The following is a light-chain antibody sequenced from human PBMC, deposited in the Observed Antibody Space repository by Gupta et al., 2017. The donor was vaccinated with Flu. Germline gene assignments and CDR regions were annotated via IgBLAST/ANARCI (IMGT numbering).Light chain of an antibody. CDR2: EGS. J-gene: IGKJ5*01. V-gene: IGKV2D-29*01. Sequence: VTPGKPASISCKSSQSRRRSDGKTYLNWYVQKPGQPPHLLISEGSNRGSGVPDRFSGSESGTDFTLKISRVEAEDVGVYYCRQAIQLPITFGQGTLLQIK. CDR1: QSRRRSDGKTY. CDR3: RQAIQLPIT.